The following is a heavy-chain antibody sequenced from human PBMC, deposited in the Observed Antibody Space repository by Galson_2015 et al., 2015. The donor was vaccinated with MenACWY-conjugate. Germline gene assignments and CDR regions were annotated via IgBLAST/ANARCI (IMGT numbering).Heavy chain of an antibody. CDR2: TYWDDDK. V-gene: IGHV2-5*02. CDR1: GFSLSTCGVG. J-gene: IGHJ4*02. Sequence: PALVKPTQPLTLTCTFSGFSLSTCGVGMGWIRQPPGKALEWLAFTYWDDDKRYRPSLKSRLSITKDTSKNQVILTMTNMDPVDTATYYCARPVGAEQLPHWGQGTLVTVSS. D-gene: IGHD1-26*01. CDR3: ARPVGAEQLPH.